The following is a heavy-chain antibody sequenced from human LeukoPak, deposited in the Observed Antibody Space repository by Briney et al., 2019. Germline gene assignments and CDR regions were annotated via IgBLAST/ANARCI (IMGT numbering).Heavy chain of an antibody. CDR2: ISSSSSYI. D-gene: IGHD3-22*01. J-gene: IGHJ4*02. V-gene: IGHV3-21*04. Sequence: KPGGSLRLSCAASGFTFSSYSMNWVRQAPGKGLEWVSSISSSSSYIYYADSVKARFTISRDNAKNSLYLQMNSLRAENTAVYYCAKAGNYYDSSGRDYWGQGTLVTVSS. CDR1: GFTFSSYS. CDR3: AKAGNYYDSSGRDY.